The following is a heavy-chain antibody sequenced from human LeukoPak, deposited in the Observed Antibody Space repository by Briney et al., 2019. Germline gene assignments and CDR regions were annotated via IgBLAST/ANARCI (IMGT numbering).Heavy chain of an antibody. D-gene: IGHD2/OR15-2a*01. Sequence: GGSLRLSCAASGFTFSSYAMSWVRQAPGKGLEWVSAISGSGGSTYYADSVKGRFTISRDNSKNTLYLQMNSLRAEDTAVYYCAKLLARGLNLNWFEPWGQGTLVTVSS. V-gene: IGHV3-23*01. CDR3: AKLLARGLNLNWFEP. J-gene: IGHJ5*02. CDR1: GFTFSSYA. CDR2: ISGSGGST.